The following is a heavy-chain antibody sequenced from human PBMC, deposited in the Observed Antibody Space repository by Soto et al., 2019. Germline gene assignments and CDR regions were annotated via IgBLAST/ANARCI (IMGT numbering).Heavy chain of an antibody. D-gene: IGHD2-15*01. CDR1: GFTFSSYA. J-gene: IGHJ6*02. V-gene: IGHV3-30-3*01. Sequence: PGGSLRLSCAASGFTFSSYAMHWVRQAPGKGLEWVAVISYVGSNKYYADSVKGRFTISRDNSKNTLYLQMNSLGAEDTAVYYCARDRSPVVAARMDVWGQGTTVTVSS. CDR2: ISYVGSNK. CDR3: ARDRSPVVAARMDV.